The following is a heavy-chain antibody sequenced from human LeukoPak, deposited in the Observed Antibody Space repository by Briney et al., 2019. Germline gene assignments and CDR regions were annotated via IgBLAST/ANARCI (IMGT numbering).Heavy chain of an antibody. Sequence: GGSLRLSCEGSGFHFNNEHMNWVRQTPGKGLERVAHIDPETRNIFYADSVKGRFTLSRDNAKSSMFLQMNSLRAEDTALYYCAKDIRGSYYDYFDYWGQGTLVTVSS. V-gene: IGHV3-48*01. D-gene: IGHD1-26*01. CDR3: AKDIRGSYYDYFDY. J-gene: IGHJ4*02. CDR1: GFHFNNEH. CDR2: IDPETRNI.